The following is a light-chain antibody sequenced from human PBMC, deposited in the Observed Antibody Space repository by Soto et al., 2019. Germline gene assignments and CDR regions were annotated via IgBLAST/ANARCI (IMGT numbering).Light chain of an antibody. Sequence: EIVLTPSPATLSSSPGDRATLSCRASQSVSSYLAWYQQKPGQAPRLLIYDASNRATGIPARFSGSGSGTDFTLTISSLEPEDFAVYYCQQRSNWWTFGQGTKVDIK. CDR2: DAS. V-gene: IGKV3-11*01. CDR3: QQRSNWWT. J-gene: IGKJ1*01. CDR1: QSVSSY.